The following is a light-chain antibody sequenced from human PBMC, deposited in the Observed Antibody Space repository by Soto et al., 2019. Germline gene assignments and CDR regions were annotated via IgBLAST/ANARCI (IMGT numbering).Light chain of an antibody. CDR2: RNN. CDR3: AAWDDSLSPFYA. CDR1: SSNFGSNY. Sequence: QSVLTQPPSASGTPGQRVTISCSGSSSNFGSNYVYWYQQLPGTAPKLLIYRNNQRPSGVPDRFSGSKSGTSASLAISGLRSEDEADYYCAAWDDSLSPFYACGTGTKVTVL. J-gene: IGLJ1*01. V-gene: IGLV1-47*01.